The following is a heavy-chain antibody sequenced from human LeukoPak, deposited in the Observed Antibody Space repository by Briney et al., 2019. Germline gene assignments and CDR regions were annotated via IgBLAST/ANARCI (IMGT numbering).Heavy chain of an antibody. CDR3: ARAGGSVGWYGTIDS. CDR1: GGSISSGSYY. D-gene: IGHD6-19*01. Sequence: SETLSLTCTVSGGSISSGSYYWTWIRQPAGKGLEWIGHLYTSGTTSCNPSLQSRVTISADTSKHQFSLRLTSVTAADTAVYYCARAGGSVGWYGTIDSWGQGTLVTVSS. CDR2: LYTSGTT. J-gene: IGHJ4*02. V-gene: IGHV4-61*09.